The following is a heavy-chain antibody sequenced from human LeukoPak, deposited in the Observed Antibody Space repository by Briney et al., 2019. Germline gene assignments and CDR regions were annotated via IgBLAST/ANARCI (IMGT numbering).Heavy chain of an antibody. D-gene: IGHD6-19*01. CDR3: ARTIAVAGPFDY. J-gene: IGHJ4*02. CDR1: GYTFTSYG. V-gene: IGHV1-18*01. Sequence: ASVKVSCKASGYTFTSYGISWVRQAPGQGLEWMGWISAYNGNTNYAQKPQGRVTMTTDTSTSTAYMELRSLRSDDTAVYYCARTIAVAGPFDYWGQGTLVTVSS. CDR2: ISAYNGNT.